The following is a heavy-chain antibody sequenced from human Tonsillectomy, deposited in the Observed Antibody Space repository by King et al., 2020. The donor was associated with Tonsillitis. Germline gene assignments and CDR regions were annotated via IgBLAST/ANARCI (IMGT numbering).Heavy chain of an antibody. V-gene: IGHV3-30*18. Sequence: VQLVESGGGVVQPGRSLRLSYIASAFTFSHYGMHWVRQAPGKGLEWVVVISYDGSNKYYGDSVKGRFTISRNNSKNTLYLQMNSLRAEDTAVYYCAKDRDDFWSGLRPRPDSSDYWGQGTLVTVSA. CDR1: AFTFSHYG. D-gene: IGHD3-3*01. CDR3: AKDRDDFWSGLRPRPDSSDY. J-gene: IGHJ4*02. CDR2: ISYDGSNK.